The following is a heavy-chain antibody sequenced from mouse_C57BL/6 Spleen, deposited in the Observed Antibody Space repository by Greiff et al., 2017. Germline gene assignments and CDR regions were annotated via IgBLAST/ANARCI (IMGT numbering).Heavy chain of an antibody. J-gene: IGHJ2*01. CDR3: ARKGQLRLGYFDY. Sequence: QVQLKESGPELVKPGASVKISCKASGYAFSSSWMNWVKQRPGKGLEWIGRIYPGDGDTNYNGKFKGKATLTADKSSSTAYMQLSSLTSEDSAVYFCARKGQLRLGYFDYWGQGTTLTVSS. CDR1: GYAFSSSW. V-gene: IGHV1-82*01. D-gene: IGHD3-2*02. CDR2: IYPGDGDT.